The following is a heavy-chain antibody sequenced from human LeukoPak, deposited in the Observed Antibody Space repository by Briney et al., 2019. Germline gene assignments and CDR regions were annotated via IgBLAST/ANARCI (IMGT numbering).Heavy chain of an antibody. Sequence: ASVKVSCKASGYTFTSYGISWVRQAPGQGLEWMGWISAYNGNTNYAQKFQGRVTMTRDTSISTAYMELSRLRSDDTAVYYCARYEYLEQEYSRSSGGYWGQGTLVTVSS. D-gene: IGHD6-6*01. CDR1: GYTFTSYG. CDR3: ARYEYLEQEYSRSSGGY. V-gene: IGHV1-18*01. J-gene: IGHJ4*02. CDR2: ISAYNGNT.